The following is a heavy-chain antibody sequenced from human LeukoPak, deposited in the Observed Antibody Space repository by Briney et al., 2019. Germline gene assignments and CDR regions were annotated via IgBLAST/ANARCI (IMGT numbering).Heavy chain of an antibody. D-gene: IGHD1-26*01. CDR1: GYTFTGYY. Sequence: ASVKVSCKASGYTFTGYYMHWVRQAPGQGLEWMGWINPNSGGTNYAQKFQGGVTMTRDTSISTAYMELSRLRSDDTAVYYCARAKRPLGSYYYDYWGQGTLVTVSS. CDR3: ARAKRPLGSYYYDY. CDR2: INPNSGGT. J-gene: IGHJ4*02. V-gene: IGHV1-2*02.